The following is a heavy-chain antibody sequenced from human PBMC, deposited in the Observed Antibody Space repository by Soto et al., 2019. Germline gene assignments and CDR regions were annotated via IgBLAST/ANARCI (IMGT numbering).Heavy chain of an antibody. D-gene: IGHD2-21*02. J-gene: IGHJ4*02. Sequence: GASVKVSCKASGYTFTSYGINWVRQAPGQGLEWMGGIIPIFGTANYAQKFQGRVTITADESTSTAYMELSSLRSEDTAVYYCAKRGGNSADQYYFDYWGQGTLVTVSS. V-gene: IGHV1-69*13. CDR2: IIPIFGTA. CDR1: GYTFTSYG. CDR3: AKRGGNSADQYYFDY.